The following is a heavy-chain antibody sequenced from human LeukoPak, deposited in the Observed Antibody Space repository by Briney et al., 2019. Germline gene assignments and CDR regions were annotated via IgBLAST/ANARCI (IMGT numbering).Heavy chain of an antibody. CDR3: ARGVRTAANHFYYYYGMDV. J-gene: IGHJ6*02. D-gene: IGHD2-2*01. Sequence: GASVKVSCKASGYTFTSYAMNWVRQATGQGLEWMGWMNPNSGNTGYAQKFQGRVTMTRNTSISTAYMELSSLRSEDTAVYYCARGVRTAANHFYYYYGMDVWGQGTTVTVSS. CDR2: MNPNSGNT. CDR1: GYTFTSYA. V-gene: IGHV1-8*02.